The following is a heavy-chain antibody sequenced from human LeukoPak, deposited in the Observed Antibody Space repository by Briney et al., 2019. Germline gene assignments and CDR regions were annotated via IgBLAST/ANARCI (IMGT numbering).Heavy chain of an antibody. V-gene: IGHV4-4*07. CDR2: IYTSGST. Sequence: NPSETLSLTCTVSGGSISSYYWSWIRQPAGKGLEWIGRIYTSGSTNYNPSLKSRVTISVDTSKNQFSLKLSSVTAADTAVYYCARLGYGVEVLYYYYMDVWGKGTTVTISS. CDR1: GGSISSYY. J-gene: IGHJ6*03. CDR3: ARLGYGVEVLYYYYMDV. D-gene: IGHD3-16*01.